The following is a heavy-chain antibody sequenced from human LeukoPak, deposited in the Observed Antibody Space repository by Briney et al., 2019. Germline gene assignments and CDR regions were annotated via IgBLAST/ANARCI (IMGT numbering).Heavy chain of an antibody. CDR2: MHGSGSP. CDR3: ARDLSVNAFDI. D-gene: IGHD2/OR15-2a*01. J-gene: IGHJ3*02. CDR1: GASVRSDH. Sequence: PSETPTLTCTVSGASVRSDHWNWIRQPPGKGLEWIAYMHGSGSPNYNPSLASRLTLSVDATENLLSLKLTSVTAADTAVYFCARDLSVNAFDIWGQGTLVTVSS. V-gene: IGHV4-59*02.